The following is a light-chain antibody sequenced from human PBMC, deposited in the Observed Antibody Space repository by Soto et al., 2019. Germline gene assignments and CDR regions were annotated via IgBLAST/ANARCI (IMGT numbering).Light chain of an antibody. CDR2: WAS. CDR3: QQSYSSPRT. CDR1: QSVLYSSNNKNY. Sequence: DIVLTQSPDSLAVSLGERATINCKSSQSVLYSSNNKNYLAWYQQKPGQPPKLLIYWASTRESGVPDRFSGSGSGTDFTLTISRLQAEDVAVYYCQQSYSSPRTFGQGTKVEIK. J-gene: IGKJ1*01. V-gene: IGKV4-1*01.